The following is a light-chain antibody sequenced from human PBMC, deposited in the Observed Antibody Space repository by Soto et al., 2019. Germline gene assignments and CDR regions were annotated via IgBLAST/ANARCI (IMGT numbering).Light chain of an antibody. Sequence: EIVLTQSPGTLSLSPGERATLSCRASQSVRSSYLAWYQQKPGQAPRLLIYGASSRATGIPDRFSGSGSGTDFILTISRLESEDFAVYYWQQYGSSPLTFGQGTKVEIK. CDR3: QQYGSSPLT. CDR1: QSVRSSY. CDR2: GAS. J-gene: IGKJ1*01. V-gene: IGKV3-20*01.